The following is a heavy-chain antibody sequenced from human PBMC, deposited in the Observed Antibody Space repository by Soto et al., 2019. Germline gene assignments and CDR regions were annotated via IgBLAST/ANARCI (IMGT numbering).Heavy chain of an antibody. CDR1: NGSLSSNY. V-gene: IGHV4-59*01. CDR2: IYYSGST. Sequence: AETLSLTCTVSNGSLSSNYLSWIRQSPGKGLEWIGNIYYSGSTNYNPSLKSRVTMSVDTSKNQFTLKLSSVTAADTGVYFCARSFMVPVDFFDYWGQGTPVTV. CDR3: ARSFMVPVDFFDY. J-gene: IGHJ4*02. D-gene: IGHD3-10*01.